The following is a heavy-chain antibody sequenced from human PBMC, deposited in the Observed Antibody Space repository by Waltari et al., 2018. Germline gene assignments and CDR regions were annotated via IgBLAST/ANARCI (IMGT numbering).Heavy chain of an antibody. CDR2: IIPIFGTA. Sequence: QVQLVQSGAEVKKPGSSVKVSCKASGGTFSSYAISWVRKAPGQGLGWMGGIIPIFGTANYAQKLQGSVTITADESTSTAYMELSSLRSEDTAVYYCARFTVTDYYYYYYGMDVWGQGTTVTVSS. CDR3: ARFTVTDYYYYYYGMDV. V-gene: IGHV1-69*13. J-gene: IGHJ6*02. CDR1: GGTFSSYA. D-gene: IGHD4-17*01.